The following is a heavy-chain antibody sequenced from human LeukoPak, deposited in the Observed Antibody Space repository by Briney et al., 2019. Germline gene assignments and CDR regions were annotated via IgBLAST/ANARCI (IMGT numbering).Heavy chain of an antibody. D-gene: IGHD4-23*01. J-gene: IGHJ4*02. CDR3: ARDRGPDYGGNSYHLPD. Sequence: SETLSLTCAVYGGSFSGYYWSWIRQPPGKGLEWIGEINHSGSTNYNPSLKSRVTISVDTPKNQFSLKLSSVTAADTAVYYCARDRGPDYGGNSYHLPDWGQGTLVTVSS. V-gene: IGHV4-34*01. CDR2: INHSGST. CDR1: GGSFSGYY.